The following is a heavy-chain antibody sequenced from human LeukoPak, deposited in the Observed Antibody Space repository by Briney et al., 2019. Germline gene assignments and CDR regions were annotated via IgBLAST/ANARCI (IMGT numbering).Heavy chain of an antibody. Sequence: GGSLRLSCAASAFTFSNYPMSWVRQAPGKGLEWVANINRDGTEKYYVDSVKGRLTISRDNAKNSLYLQMNSLRVDDTAVYYCARGWVPSDITLKWGQGTMVTVSS. CDR1: AFTFSNYP. D-gene: IGHD3-22*01. CDR3: ARGWVPSDITLK. CDR2: INRDGTEK. J-gene: IGHJ3*01. V-gene: IGHV3-7*02.